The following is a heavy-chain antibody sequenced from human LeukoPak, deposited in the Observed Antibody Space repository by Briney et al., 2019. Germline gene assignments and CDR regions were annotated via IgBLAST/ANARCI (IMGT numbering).Heavy chain of an antibody. CDR2: IRYDGSDK. J-gene: IGHJ4*02. CDR1: GFTLRTYG. Sequence: GGSLSLSCVASGFTLRTYGMHWVRQAPGKGLEWVAFIRYDGSDKFYGDSVKGRFTTSRDNSKNTLYLQMSRLRVEDTAVYYCAKDLDCSGGTCHKAFDCWGQGTLVTVSS. D-gene: IGHD2-15*01. V-gene: IGHV3-30*02. CDR3: AKDLDCSGGTCHKAFDC.